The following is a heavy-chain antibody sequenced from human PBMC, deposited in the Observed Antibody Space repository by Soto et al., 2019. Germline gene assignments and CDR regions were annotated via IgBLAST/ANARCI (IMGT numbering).Heavy chain of an antibody. CDR2: INRNNGVV. V-gene: IGHV3-48*02. D-gene: IGHD6-25*01. CDR3: TRDASRDSSGRRWFDP. Sequence: GRSLRLSCAASRFTFSGYNMNWVRQAPGRGLEWVSYINRNNGVVSYADSVKGRFTISGDNAKNSMSLKMNSLRDEDTAVYYCTRDASRDSSGRRWFDPWGPGTLVTVSS. J-gene: IGHJ5*02. CDR1: RFTFSGYN.